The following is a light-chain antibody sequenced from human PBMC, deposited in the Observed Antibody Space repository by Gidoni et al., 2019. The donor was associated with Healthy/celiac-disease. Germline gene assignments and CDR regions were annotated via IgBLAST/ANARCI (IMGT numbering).Light chain of an antibody. J-gene: IGKJ1*01. V-gene: IGKV1-5*03. CDR1: QRISSW. Sequence: DIQMTQSPSTLSASVGDRVTITCRASQRISSWLAWYQQKPGKAPKLLIYKASSLESGVPSRFSGSGSGTEFTLTISSLQPDDFATYYCQQYNSYWTFGQXTKVEIK. CDR3: QQYNSYWT. CDR2: KAS.